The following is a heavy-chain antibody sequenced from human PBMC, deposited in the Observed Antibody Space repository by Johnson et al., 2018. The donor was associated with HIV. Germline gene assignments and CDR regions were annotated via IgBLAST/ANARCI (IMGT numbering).Heavy chain of an antibody. V-gene: IGHV3-73*02. CDR1: GFTFSGSA. Sequence: VQPVESGRDLVQPGGSLKVSCAASGFTFSGSAMHWVRQASGKGLEWVGRIRNKANTYATAYAASVKGRFTISRDDSTNTAYLKMNSLRAEDTAVYYCASTIDIVPTGRSYDAFDSWGQGTLVTVSS. D-gene: IGHD5-12*01. CDR3: ASTIDIVPTGRSYDAFDS. J-gene: IGHJ3*02. CDR2: IRNKANTYAT.